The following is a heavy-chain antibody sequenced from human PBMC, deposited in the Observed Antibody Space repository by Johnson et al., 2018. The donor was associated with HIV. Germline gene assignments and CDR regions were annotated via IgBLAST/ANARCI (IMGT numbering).Heavy chain of an antibody. CDR2: ISYDGTKK. V-gene: IGHV3-30-3*01. D-gene: IGHD5-18*01. Sequence: QVQLVESGGGVVQPGRSLRLSCSASGFTFSSYAMHWVRQAPGKGLEWVAIISYDGTKKYYADSVTGRFTMSRDNSKNTIYLQTNSLRREDTAVYYCARGKAWIQSWDDAFDIWGQGTVVTVSS. CDR3: ARGKAWIQSWDDAFDI. J-gene: IGHJ3*02. CDR1: GFTFSSYA.